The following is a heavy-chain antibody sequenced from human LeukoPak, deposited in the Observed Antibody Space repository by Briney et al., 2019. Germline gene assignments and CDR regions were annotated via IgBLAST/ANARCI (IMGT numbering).Heavy chain of an antibody. J-gene: IGHJ4*02. Sequence: SETLSLTCTVSGGSINSNTYYWGWIRQSPGKGLMWIGSIYYTGSTYYYPSLKSRVTISVDTSKNQFSLKMTSVTAADTAVYYCARHQRLLEKWYYFDYWGQGTLVTVSS. D-gene: IGHD3-3*01. CDR2: IYYTGST. V-gene: IGHV4-39*01. CDR3: ARHQRLLEKWYYFDY. CDR1: GGSINSNTYY.